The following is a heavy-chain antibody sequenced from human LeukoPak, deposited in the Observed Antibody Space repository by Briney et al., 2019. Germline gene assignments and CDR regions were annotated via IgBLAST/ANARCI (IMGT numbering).Heavy chain of an antibody. CDR1: GFSFDEFA. CDR2: INFNGDTS. CDR3: ARDRDYNLADSFDH. J-gene: IGHJ4*02. D-gene: IGHD5-24*01. Sequence: GGSLRLSCAASGFSFDEFAMHWVRQAPGKGLEWVSGINFNGDTSRYAHSVNGRFTISRDNAKKVVYLQMNGLRGEDTALYYCARDRDYNLADSFDHWGQGTLVTVSS. V-gene: IGHV3-9*01.